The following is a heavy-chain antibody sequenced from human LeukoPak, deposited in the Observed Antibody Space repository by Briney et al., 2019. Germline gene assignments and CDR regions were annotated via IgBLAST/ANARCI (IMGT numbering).Heavy chain of an antibody. D-gene: IGHD2-2*01. V-gene: IGHV4-59*01. J-gene: IGHJ4*02. CDR3: ARASKHYFDY. Sequence: PSQTLSLTCTVSGGSISSYYWSWIRQPPGKGLEWIGYTYYSGSTNYNPSLKSRVTISVDTSKNQFSLKLCSVTAADTAVYYCARASKHYFDYWGQGTLVTVSS. CDR1: GGSISSYY. CDR2: TYYSGST.